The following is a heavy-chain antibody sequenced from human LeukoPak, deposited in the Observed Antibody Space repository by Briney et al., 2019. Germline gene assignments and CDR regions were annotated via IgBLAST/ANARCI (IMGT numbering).Heavy chain of an antibody. CDR3: ARHTSDLDAFDA. CDR2: IDPSDSDT. J-gene: IGHJ3*01. D-gene: IGHD3-16*01. CDR1: GYRFSTYW. V-gene: IGHV5-51*01. Sequence: PGESLKISCQCSGYRFSTYWIGWVRLMPGKGLEYMGMIDPSDSDTRYNPPFQGQVTISSDKSVSTAYLQWSSLKASDTAIYFCARHTSDLDAFDAWGQGTVVTVSS.